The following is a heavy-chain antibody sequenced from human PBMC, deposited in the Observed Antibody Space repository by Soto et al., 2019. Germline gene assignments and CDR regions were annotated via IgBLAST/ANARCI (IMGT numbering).Heavy chain of an antibody. V-gene: IGHV3-33*01. D-gene: IGHD3-10*01. J-gene: IGHJ4*02. CDR2: IWYDGSNK. Sequence: GGSLRLSCAASGFTFSSYGMHWVRQAPGKGLEWVAVIWYDGSNKYYADSVKGRFTISRDNSKNTLYLQMNSLRAEDTAVYYCAREVRVRGVIWHYFDYWGQGTLVTVSS. CDR1: GFTFSSYG. CDR3: AREVRVRGVIWHYFDY.